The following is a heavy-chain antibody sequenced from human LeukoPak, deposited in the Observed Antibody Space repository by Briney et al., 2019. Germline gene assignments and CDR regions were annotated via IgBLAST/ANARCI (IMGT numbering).Heavy chain of an antibody. CDR1: GFTFRSYG. CDR2: IWYDGSNK. CDR3: ARERSGSYNTDY. Sequence: GGSLRLSCAASGFTFRSYGMHWVRQAPGKGLEWVAVIWYDGSNKYYADSVKGRFTISRDNSKNTLYLQMNSLRAEDTAVYYCARERSGSYNTDYWGQGTLVTVSS. J-gene: IGHJ4*02. D-gene: IGHD1-26*01. V-gene: IGHV3-33*01.